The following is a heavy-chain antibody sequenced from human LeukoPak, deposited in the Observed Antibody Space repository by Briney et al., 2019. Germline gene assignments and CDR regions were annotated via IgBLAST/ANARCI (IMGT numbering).Heavy chain of an antibody. CDR2: IIPIFGTA. CDR1: GGTFSSYA. V-gene: IGHV1-69*13. CDR3: AREAVAGSFDY. J-gene: IGHJ4*02. D-gene: IGHD6-19*01. Sequence: EASAKVSCKASGGTFSSYAISWVRQAPGQGLEWMGGIIPIFGTANYAQKFQGRVTITADESTSTAYMELSSLRSEDTAVYYCAREAVAGSFDYWGQGTLVTVSS.